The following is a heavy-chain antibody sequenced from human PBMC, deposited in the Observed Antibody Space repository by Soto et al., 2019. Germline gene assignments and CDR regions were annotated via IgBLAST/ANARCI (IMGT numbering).Heavy chain of an antibody. CDR3: ARLGRASMVRARTNYYYYYMDV. Sequence: SETLSLTCAVYGGSFSGYYWSWIRQPPGKGLEWIGEINHSGSTNYNPSLKSRVTISVDTSKNQFSLKLSSVTAADTAVYYCARLGRASMVRARTNYYYYYMDVWGKGTTVTVS. V-gene: IGHV4-34*01. J-gene: IGHJ6*03. CDR1: GGSFSGYY. D-gene: IGHD3-10*01. CDR2: INHSGST.